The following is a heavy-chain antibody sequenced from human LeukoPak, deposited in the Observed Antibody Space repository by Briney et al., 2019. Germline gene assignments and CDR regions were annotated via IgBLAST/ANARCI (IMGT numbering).Heavy chain of an antibody. J-gene: IGHJ6*02. D-gene: IGHD6-13*01. CDR3: ARDQRMAPAGLLPDHYYYYSGMDV. V-gene: IGHV4-61*01. CDR1: GASVSSASY. CDR2: IYNGVNT. Sequence: PSETLSLTCTVSGASVSSASYWTWIRQPPGKGVEWIAHIYNGVNTNYNPSLKSRVTISVDTSKNQFSLRLNSVTAADTAVYYCARDQRMAPAGLLPDHYYYYSGMDVWGQGTTVTVSS.